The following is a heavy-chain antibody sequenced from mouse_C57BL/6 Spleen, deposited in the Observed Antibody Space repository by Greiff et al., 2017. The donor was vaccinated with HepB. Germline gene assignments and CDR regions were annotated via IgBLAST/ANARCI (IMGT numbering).Heavy chain of an antibody. CDR1: GYTFTSYW. Sequence: QVQLQQPGAELVKPGASVKLSCKASGYTFTSYWMHWVKQWPGQGLEWIGMIHPNSGSTNYNEKFKSKATLTVDKSSSTAYMQLSSLTSEDSAVYYCARSGPDWYFDVWGTGTTVTVSS. D-gene: IGHD3-1*01. V-gene: IGHV1-64*01. CDR3: ARSGPDWYFDV. J-gene: IGHJ1*03. CDR2: IHPNSGST.